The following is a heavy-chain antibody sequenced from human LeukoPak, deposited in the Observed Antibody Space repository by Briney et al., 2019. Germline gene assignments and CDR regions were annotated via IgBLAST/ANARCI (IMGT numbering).Heavy chain of an antibody. CDR2: IYSSGST. Sequence: SETLSLTCTVSGGSISSSSYYWGWIRPPPGKGLEWIVSIYSSGSTYYNPSLKSRVTISVDTSKNQFSLKLSSVTAADTAVYYCARLMYSGSYCLGFDYWGQGTLVTVSS. CDR1: GGSISSSSYY. D-gene: IGHD1-26*01. V-gene: IGHV4-39*01. J-gene: IGHJ4*02. CDR3: ARLMYSGSYCLGFDY.